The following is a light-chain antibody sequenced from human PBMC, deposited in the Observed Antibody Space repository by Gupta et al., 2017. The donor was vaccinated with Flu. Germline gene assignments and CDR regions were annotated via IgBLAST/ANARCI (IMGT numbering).Light chain of an antibody. Sequence: VTISGAGSSSYIGNNYVSWYQQLPGTAPNLLMYDNNKRPSGIPDRFSGSKSGTSATLGSTGLQAGDEADYHCAAGDSRVNVYVFGGGTKLTVL. V-gene: IGLV1-51*01. CDR1: SSYIGNNY. CDR3: AAGDSRVNVYV. CDR2: DNN. J-gene: IGLJ3*02.